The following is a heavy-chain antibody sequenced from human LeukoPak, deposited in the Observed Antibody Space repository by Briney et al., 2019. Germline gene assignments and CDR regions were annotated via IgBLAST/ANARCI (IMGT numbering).Heavy chain of an antibody. CDR2: IYYSGST. CDR3: ARLDRYSYGYVDY. CDR1: GGSISGYY. V-gene: IGHV4-59*08. J-gene: IGHJ4*02. D-gene: IGHD5-18*01. Sequence: SETLSLACTVSGGSISGYYWSWIRQPPGKGLEWIGYIYYSGSTNYNPSLKSRVTISVDTSKNQFSLKLSSVTAADTAVYYCARLDRYSYGYVDYWGQGTLVTVSS.